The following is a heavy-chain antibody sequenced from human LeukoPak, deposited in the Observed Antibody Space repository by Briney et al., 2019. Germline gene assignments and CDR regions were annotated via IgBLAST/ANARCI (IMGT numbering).Heavy chain of an antibody. CDR3: ARDAKGAAIDY. V-gene: IGHV3-21*01. D-gene: IGHD2-2*01. CDR1: GFNFSSYN. CDR2: ISSSSGYI. Sequence: GGSLRLSCAASGFNFSSYNMNWVRQAPGKGLEWVSSISSSSGYIYYTDSVKGRFTISRDNAKNSLYLQMNSPRAEDTAVYYCARDAKGAAIDYWGQGTLVTVSS. J-gene: IGHJ4*02.